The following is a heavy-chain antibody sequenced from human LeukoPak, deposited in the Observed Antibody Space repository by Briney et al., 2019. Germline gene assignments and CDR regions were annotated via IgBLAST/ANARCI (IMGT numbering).Heavy chain of an antibody. CDR3: ARLQWLVRAYDY. CDR1: GFTFSSYS. D-gene: IGHD6-19*01. J-gene: IGHJ4*02. Sequence: PGGSLRLSCAASGFTFSSYSMNWVRQAPGKGLEWVSSISSSSSYIYYADSVKGRFTISRDNAKNSLYLQMNSLRAEDTAVYYCARLQWLVRAYDYWGQGTLVTVSS. V-gene: IGHV3-21*01. CDR2: ISSSSSYI.